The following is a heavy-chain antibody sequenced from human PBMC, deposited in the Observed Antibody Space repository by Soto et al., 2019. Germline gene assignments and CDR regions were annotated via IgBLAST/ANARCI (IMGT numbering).Heavy chain of an antibody. V-gene: IGHV1-18*01. Sequence: QVQLVQSGAEVKKPGASVKVSCKASGYTFTRSGISWVRQAPGQGLEWMGWISTYNGDTNYAQTFQGRGTMTTDTSTSTVHMEVRSLRSDDTSVYYCAREGVAPYYYYGMDFWGQGTPVTVSS. CDR2: ISTYNGDT. CDR1: GYTFTRSG. D-gene: IGHD5-12*01. CDR3: AREGVAPYYYYGMDF. J-gene: IGHJ6*02.